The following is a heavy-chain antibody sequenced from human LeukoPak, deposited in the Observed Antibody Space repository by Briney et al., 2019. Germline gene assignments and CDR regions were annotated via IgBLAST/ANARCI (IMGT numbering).Heavy chain of an antibody. Sequence: SETLSLTCTVSGGSISSGGYYWSWIRQPPGKGLEWIGYIYHSGSTYYNPSLKSRVTISVDRSKNQFSLKLSSVTAADTAVYYCAREVRGVVPAAMFDYWGQGTLVTVSS. D-gene: IGHD2-2*01. CDR2: IYHSGST. CDR3: AREVRGVVPAAMFDY. J-gene: IGHJ4*02. CDR1: GGSISSGGYY. V-gene: IGHV4-30-2*01.